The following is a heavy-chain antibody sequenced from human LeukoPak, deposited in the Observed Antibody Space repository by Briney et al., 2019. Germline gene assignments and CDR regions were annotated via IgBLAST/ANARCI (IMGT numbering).Heavy chain of an antibody. CDR3: ARHGGYSYGYGLDY. Sequence: SETLSLTCTVSGGSISSYYWSWIRQPPGKGLEWIGYIYYSGCTNYNPSLKSRVTISVDTSKNQFSLKLSSVTAADTAVYYCARHGGYSYGYGLDYWGQGTLVTVSS. J-gene: IGHJ4*02. CDR1: GGSISSYY. D-gene: IGHD5-18*01. V-gene: IGHV4-59*08. CDR2: IYYSGCT.